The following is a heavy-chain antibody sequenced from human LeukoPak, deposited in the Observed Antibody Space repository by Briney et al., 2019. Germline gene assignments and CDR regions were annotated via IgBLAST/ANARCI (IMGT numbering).Heavy chain of an antibody. V-gene: IGHV3-48*03. J-gene: IGHJ4*02. CDR3: ASSAALYCGGDCYTNFDY. CDR2: ISSSGSTI. D-gene: IGHD2-21*02. Sequence: GGSLRLSCTASGFTFSGYDMDWVRQAPGKGLEWVSYISSSGSTIYYADSVKGRFTISRDNAKNSLYLQMNSLRAEDTAVYYCASSAALYCGGDCYTNFDYWGQGTLVTVSS. CDR1: GFTFSGYD.